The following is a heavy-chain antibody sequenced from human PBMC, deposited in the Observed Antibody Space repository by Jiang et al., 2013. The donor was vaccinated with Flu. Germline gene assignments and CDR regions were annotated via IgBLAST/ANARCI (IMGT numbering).Heavy chain of an antibody. D-gene: IGHD5-24*01. V-gene: IGHV5-51*01. CDR1: GYSFTNYW. Sequence: GAEVKKPGESLKISCQASGYSFTNYWIAWVRQMPGKGLEWMGIIYPRDSETRYSPSFQAQVTISVDKSINTAYLQWGSLKASDTAMYYCARLEATASARYYYYGMDVWGQGTTVTVSS. J-gene: IGHJ6*02. CDR3: ARLEATASARYYYYGMDV. CDR2: IYPRDSET.